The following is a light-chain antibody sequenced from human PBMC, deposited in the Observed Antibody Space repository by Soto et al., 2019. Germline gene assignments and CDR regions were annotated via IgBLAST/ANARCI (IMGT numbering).Light chain of an antibody. Sequence: EIVVTQSPDTLSLSPGERATLSCGASQSVSSSDLAWYQQKPGLAPRLLIYDASSRATGIPDRFSGSGSGTDFPLAISRLEPEEFAVYYCQQYGSSPLSFGGGTKVEIK. CDR1: QSVSSSD. J-gene: IGKJ4*01. CDR2: DAS. CDR3: QQYGSSPLS. V-gene: IGKV3D-20*01.